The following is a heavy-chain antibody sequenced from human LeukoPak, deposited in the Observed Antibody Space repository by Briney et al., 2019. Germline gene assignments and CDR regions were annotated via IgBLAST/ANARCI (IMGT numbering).Heavy chain of an antibody. J-gene: IGHJ4*02. CDR1: GFTFDDYA. Sequence: GGSLRLSCAASGFTFDDYAMHWVRQAPGKGLEWVSGISWNSGSIGYADSVKGRFTISRDNAKNSLYLQMNSLRAEDTALYYCAKDVYHRNSGYYPLRYFDYWGQGTLVTVSS. CDR3: AKDVYHRNSGYYPLRYFDY. CDR2: ISWNSGSI. D-gene: IGHD3-22*01. V-gene: IGHV3-9*01.